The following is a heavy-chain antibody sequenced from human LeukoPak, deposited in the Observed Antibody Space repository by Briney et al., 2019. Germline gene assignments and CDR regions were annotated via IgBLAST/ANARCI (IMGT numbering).Heavy chain of an antibody. CDR3: VRDFRSADY. CDR1: GFTFSTYC. Sequence: QSGGSLRLSCAASGFTFSTYCMHWARQAPGKGPMWVSRICPDGTVTNYADSVKARFIISRDNARNTVYLQMNSLRVEDTAVYYCVRDFRSADYWGQGTLVTVSS. J-gene: IGHJ4*02. V-gene: IGHV3-74*01. CDR2: ICPDGTVT.